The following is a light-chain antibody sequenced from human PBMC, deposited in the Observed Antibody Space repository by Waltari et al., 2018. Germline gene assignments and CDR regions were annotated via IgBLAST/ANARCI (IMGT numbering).Light chain of an antibody. Sequence: QSALTQPASVSGSPGQSITISCTGTSSDVGTYNLVSWYQQQPGKGPKLMIYEVTKRPSGVSNRFSGSKSGNTASLTISGLQAEDEAEYYCCSYAGSKFYVFGTGTKVTVL. CDR1: SSDVGTYNL. J-gene: IGLJ1*01. V-gene: IGLV2-23*02. CDR2: EVT. CDR3: CSYAGSKFYV.